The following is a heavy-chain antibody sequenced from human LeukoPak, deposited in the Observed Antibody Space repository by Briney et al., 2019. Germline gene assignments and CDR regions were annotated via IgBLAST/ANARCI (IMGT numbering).Heavy chain of an antibody. CDR1: GFTFSGCG. CDR2: IWYDGRDK. Sequence: GGSLRLSCAASGFTFSGCGMHWVRQAPGKGLEWVAFIWYDGRDKYYTDSVKGRFTISRDNSKNTLYLQMNSLRAEDTAMYYCAKDPYSYGSYFDYWGQGTLVTASS. J-gene: IGHJ4*02. D-gene: IGHD5-18*01. CDR3: AKDPYSYGSYFDY. V-gene: IGHV3-30*02.